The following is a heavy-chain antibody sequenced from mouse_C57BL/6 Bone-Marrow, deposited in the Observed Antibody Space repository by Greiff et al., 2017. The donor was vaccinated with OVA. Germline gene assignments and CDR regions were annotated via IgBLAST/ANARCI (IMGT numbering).Heavy chain of an antibody. CDR3: AGGGSSPYAMDY. D-gene: IGHD1-1*01. CDR2: IYPGDGDT. Sequence: QVQLKESGAELVKPGASVKISCKASGYAFSSYWMNWVKQRPGKGLEWIGQIYPGDGDTNYNGKFKGKATLTADKSSSTAYMQLSSLTSEDSAVYFCAGGGSSPYAMDYWGQGTSVTVSS. CDR1: GYAFSSYW. V-gene: IGHV1-80*01. J-gene: IGHJ4*01.